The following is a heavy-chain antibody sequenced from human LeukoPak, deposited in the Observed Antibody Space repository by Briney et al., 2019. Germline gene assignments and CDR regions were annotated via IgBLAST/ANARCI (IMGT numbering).Heavy chain of an antibody. CDR3: ARDYPTDYYGSGSYPDY. Sequence: SGGSLRLSCAASGFTVNNYMTWVRQAPGKGLEWVSVIYSGGSTYYADSVKGRFTISRDNSKNTLYLQMNSLRAEDTAVYYCARDYPTDYYGSGSYPDYWGQGTLVTVSS. CDR1: GFTVNNY. J-gene: IGHJ4*02. V-gene: IGHV3-66*01. D-gene: IGHD3-10*01. CDR2: IYSGGST.